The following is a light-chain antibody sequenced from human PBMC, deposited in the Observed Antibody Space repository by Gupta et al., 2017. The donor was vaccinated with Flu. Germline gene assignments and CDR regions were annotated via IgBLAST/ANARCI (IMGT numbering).Light chain of an antibody. CDR2: LGS. V-gene: IGKV2-28*01. Sequence: DIVMTQSPLSLPVTPGEPASISCRSSQSLLHSNGYNYLDWYLQKPGQAPQLLIYLGSNRASGVTDRFSGSGSGKDFTLKISRGEAEDVGVYYCRQSRQNLLFTFGPGTKVDIK. J-gene: IGKJ3*01. CDR3: RQSRQNLLFT. CDR1: QSLLHSNGYNY.